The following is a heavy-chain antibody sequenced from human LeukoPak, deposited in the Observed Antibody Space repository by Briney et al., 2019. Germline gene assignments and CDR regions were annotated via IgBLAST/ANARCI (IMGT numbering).Heavy chain of an antibody. J-gene: IGHJ4*02. CDR1: GLTFSSAW. CDR3: TRRSSAAGRQYFDY. CDR2: IKSETDGGTT. D-gene: IGHD6-13*01. Sequence: GGSLRLSCAASGLTFSSAWMNWVRQAPGKGLEWAGRIKSETDGGTTDYAAPVKGTFTISRDDSENTLYLQMNSLKTEDTAVYYCTRRSSAAGRQYFDYWGQGTLVTVSS. V-gene: IGHV3-15*07.